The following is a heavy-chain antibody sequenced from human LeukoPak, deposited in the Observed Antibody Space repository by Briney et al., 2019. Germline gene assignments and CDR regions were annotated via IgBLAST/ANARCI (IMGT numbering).Heavy chain of an antibody. CDR1: GGSITGYS. CDR2: VFDSGTT. Sequence: SETLSLTCSVSGGSITGYSWGWIRQPPGKGLECIGYVFDSGTTNHNPSLKGRVTTSVDTSKNQFSLRLTSVTAADTAVYYCARRIQLWSYWHFDLWGRGTLVTVSS. CDR3: ARRIQLWSYWHFDL. V-gene: IGHV4-59*08. D-gene: IGHD5-18*01. J-gene: IGHJ2*01.